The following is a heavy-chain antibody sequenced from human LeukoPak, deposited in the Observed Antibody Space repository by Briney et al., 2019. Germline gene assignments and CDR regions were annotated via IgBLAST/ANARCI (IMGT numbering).Heavy chain of an antibody. D-gene: IGHD5-12*01. CDR2: IYYSGST. CDR1: GDSISSSSYY. V-gene: IGHV4-39*01. Sequence: SETLSLTCTVSGDSISSSSYYWGWIRQPPGKGLEWIGNIYYSGSTYYNPSLKSRVTISVDTSKNQFSLKLSSVTAADTAVYYCARGRLFSGYRGNVGHEDFDYWGQGSLVTVSS. J-gene: IGHJ4*02. CDR3: ARGRLFSGYRGNVGHEDFDY.